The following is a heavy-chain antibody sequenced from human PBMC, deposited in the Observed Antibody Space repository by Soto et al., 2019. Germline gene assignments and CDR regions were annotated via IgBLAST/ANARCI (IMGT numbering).Heavy chain of an antibody. V-gene: IGHV1-3*01. D-gene: IGHD5-18*01. CDR2: INAGNGNT. J-gene: IGHJ6*02. CDR1: GYTFTSYA. Sequence: ASVKVSCKASGYTFTSYAMHWVRQAPGQRREWMGWINAGNGNTKYSQKFQGRVTITRDTSASTAYMELSSLRSEDTAVYYCAREKTAMVRGYETYYYYGMDVWGQGTTVTVS. CDR3: AREKTAMVRGYETYYYYGMDV.